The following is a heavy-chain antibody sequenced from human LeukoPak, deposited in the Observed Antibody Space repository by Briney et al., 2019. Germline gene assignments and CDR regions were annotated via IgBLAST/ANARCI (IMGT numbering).Heavy chain of an antibody. Sequence: SETLSLTCAVSGGSISSCNWWSWVRQPPGKGLEWIGEIYHSGSTNYNPSLKSRVTISVDKSKNQFSLKLSSVTAADTAVYYCARDGGRGLRLDYWGQGTLVTVSS. CDR1: GGSISSCNW. V-gene: IGHV4-4*02. J-gene: IGHJ4*02. CDR3: ARDGGRGLRLDY. D-gene: IGHD3/OR15-3a*01. CDR2: IYHSGST.